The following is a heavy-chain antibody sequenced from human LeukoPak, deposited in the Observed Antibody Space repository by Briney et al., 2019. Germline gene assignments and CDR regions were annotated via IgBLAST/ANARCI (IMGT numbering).Heavy chain of an antibody. V-gene: IGHV4-59*11. CDR3: ATIKRGNIFGYFDF. CDR2: MLDTVTT. Sequence: SETLSLTCAVSGASMNTHYWSWIRQPPGKGLEWIGYMLDTVTTKDNPSLKGRFTLSADTSKNQFSLRLTSVTAADTAVYYCATIKRGNIFGYFDFWGQGIPVTVSS. J-gene: IGHJ4*02. D-gene: IGHD5-18*01. CDR1: GASMNTHY.